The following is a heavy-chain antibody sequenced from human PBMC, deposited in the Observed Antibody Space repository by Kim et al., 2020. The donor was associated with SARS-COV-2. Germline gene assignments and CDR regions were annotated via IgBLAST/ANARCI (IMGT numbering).Heavy chain of an antibody. J-gene: IGHJ5*02. CDR3: ARLRSGVGWFDP. Sequence: YYTPSLKGRVTISVATSNNHFSLRLSSVTAADTAVYYCARLRSGVGWFDPWGQGTLVTVSS. V-gene: IGHV4-39*02. D-gene: IGHD5-12*01.